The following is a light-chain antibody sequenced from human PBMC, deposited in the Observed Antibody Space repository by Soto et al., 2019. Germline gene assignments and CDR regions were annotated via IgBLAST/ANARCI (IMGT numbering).Light chain of an antibody. CDR2: VTS. CDR3: HQTFSAPGT. V-gene: IGKV1-39*01. J-gene: IGKJ1*01. CDR1: QNITKF. Sequence: DIQMTQSPSSLSASVGDRVSVTCRTSQNITKFLNWYQEKPGKAPKVLIYVTSNLENGVPSRFSGSGSGTHFTLSISSLKPEDVATYYCHQTFSAPGTFGPGTRV.